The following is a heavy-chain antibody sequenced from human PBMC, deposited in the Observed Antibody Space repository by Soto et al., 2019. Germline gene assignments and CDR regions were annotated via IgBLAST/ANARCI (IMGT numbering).Heavy chain of an antibody. J-gene: IGHJ1*01. V-gene: IGHV3-21*01. CDR2: ISSSRSYI. CDR3: ARDHSALWEPDHYFQH. D-gene: IGHD1-26*01. CDR1: GFTFSSYS. Sequence: GGALRLSRAASGFTFSSYSMNLVRQAPGQGLGWVSSISSSRSYIYYADSVRGRFTISRDNAKNSLYLQMNSLRAEDTAVYYCARDHSALWEPDHYFQHWGQGTLVTVSS.